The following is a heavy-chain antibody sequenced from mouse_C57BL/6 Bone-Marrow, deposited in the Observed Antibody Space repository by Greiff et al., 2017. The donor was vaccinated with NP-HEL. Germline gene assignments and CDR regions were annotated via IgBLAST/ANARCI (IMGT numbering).Heavy chain of an antibody. J-gene: IGHJ4*01. D-gene: IGHD1-1*01. CDR1: GYAFTNYL. V-gene: IGHV1-54*01. CDR3: ARDYYYYGSSFYYYAMDY. Sequence: QVQLQQSGAELVRPGTSVKVSSKASGYAFTNYLIEWVKQRPGQGLEWIGVINPGSGGTNYNEKFKGTATLTADKSSSTAYMQLSSLTSEDSAVYFCARDYYYYGSSFYYYAMDYWDQGTSVTVTS. CDR2: INPGSGGT.